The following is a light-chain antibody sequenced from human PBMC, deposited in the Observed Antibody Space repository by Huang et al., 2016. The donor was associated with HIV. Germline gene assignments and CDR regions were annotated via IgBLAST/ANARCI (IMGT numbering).Light chain of an antibody. CDR2: KVS. V-gene: IGKV2-30*02. J-gene: IGKJ1*01. Sequence: DVVLTQSPLSLPVTLGQPASISCQSSHSLLHSDGNTYVNWFLQRPGQSPRRLIYKVSNREFGVPARFSGSGSGADFTLTISRVEADDIGVYYCMQGTHWPQTFGQGTKVEVK. CDR1: HSLLHSDGNTY. CDR3: MQGTHWPQT.